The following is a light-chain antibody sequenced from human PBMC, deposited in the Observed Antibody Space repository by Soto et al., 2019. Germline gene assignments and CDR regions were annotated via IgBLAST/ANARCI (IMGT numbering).Light chain of an antibody. CDR1: QTISNY. Sequence: DIQMTQSPSSLSASVGDRVTITCRASQTISNYLNWYQQKPGKAPKLLIYAASSLQSGVPSRVSGSGSGTDFTLTTSSLQPEDFATFDCQQSYSTPITFGRGTRREIK. J-gene: IGKJ5*01. V-gene: IGKV1-39*01. CDR3: QQSYSTPIT. CDR2: AAS.